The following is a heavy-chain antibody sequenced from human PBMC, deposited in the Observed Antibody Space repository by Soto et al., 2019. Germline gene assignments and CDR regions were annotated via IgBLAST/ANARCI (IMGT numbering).Heavy chain of an antibody. J-gene: IGHJ6*03. D-gene: IGHD3-9*01. CDR2: MNPNSGNT. Sequence: ASVKVSCKASGYTFTSYDINWVRQATGQGLEWMGWMNPNSGNTGYAQKFQGRVTMTRNTSISTAYMELSSPRSEDTAVYYCARRSYDILTGYYNNYYYYYMDVSGKGTTVTVSS. V-gene: IGHV1-8*01. CDR3: ARRSYDILTGYYNNYYYYYMDV. CDR1: GYTFTSYD.